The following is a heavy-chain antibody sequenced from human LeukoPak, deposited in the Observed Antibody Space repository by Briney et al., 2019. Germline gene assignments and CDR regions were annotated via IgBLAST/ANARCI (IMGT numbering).Heavy chain of an antibody. V-gene: IGHV4-34*01. CDR2: INPSRNT. CDR1: GGSFSGYY. D-gene: IGHD3-3*01. Sequence: SETLSLTCAVFGGSFSGYYWNWIRQPPGKGLEWIGQINPSRNTNYNPSLKSRVTISVDASKKQFSLKLSSVTAADTAVYYCARRYDFWSGYPPPPDYWGQGTLATVSS. J-gene: IGHJ4*02. CDR3: ARRYDFWSGYPPPPDY.